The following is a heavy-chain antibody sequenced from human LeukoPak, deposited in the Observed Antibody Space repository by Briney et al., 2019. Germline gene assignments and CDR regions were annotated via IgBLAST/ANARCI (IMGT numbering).Heavy chain of an antibody. CDR1: GYSISSGYH. Sequence: SETLSLTCVVSGYSISSGYHWGWLRQPAGKGLEWIGRIYTSESTNYNPSLKSRVTMSVDTSKNQFSLKLTSLTAAATAVYYCARDKGSGWYGLDFWGQGTLVTVSS. CDR2: IYTSEST. J-gene: IGHJ4*02. D-gene: IGHD6-19*01. CDR3: ARDKGSGWYGLDF. V-gene: IGHV4-4*07.